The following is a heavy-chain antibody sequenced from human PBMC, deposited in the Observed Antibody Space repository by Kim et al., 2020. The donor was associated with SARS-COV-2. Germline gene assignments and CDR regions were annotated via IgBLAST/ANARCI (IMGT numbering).Heavy chain of an antibody. CDR1: GYTFTSYG. V-gene: IGHV1-18*01. Sequence: ASVKVSCKASGYTFTSYGISWVRQAPGQGLEWMGWISAYNGNTNYAQKLQGRVTMTTDTSTSTAYMELRSLRSDDTAVYYCARGIYRFWSGYSSDWYFDLWGRGTLVTVSS. D-gene: IGHD3-3*01. CDR3: ARGIYRFWSGYSSDWYFDL. CDR2: ISAYNGNT. J-gene: IGHJ2*01.